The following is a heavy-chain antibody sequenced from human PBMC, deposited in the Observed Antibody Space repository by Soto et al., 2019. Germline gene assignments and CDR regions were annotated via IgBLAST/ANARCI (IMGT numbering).Heavy chain of an antibody. Sequence: GALRLSCAVSGFSVSTTYISWVRQAPGKGLEWISVIYRGRATYYADSVKGRFTISRDDSRNTVYLQMNSLTTEDTAVYFCARDRSDSSRADSFDIWGQGTMVTVSS. D-gene: IGHD6-25*01. CDR1: GFSVSTTY. CDR2: IYRGRAT. CDR3: ARDRSDSSRADSFDI. V-gene: IGHV3-53*01. J-gene: IGHJ3*02.